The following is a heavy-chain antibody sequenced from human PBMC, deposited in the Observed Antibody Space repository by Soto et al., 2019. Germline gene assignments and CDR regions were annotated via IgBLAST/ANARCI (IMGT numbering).Heavy chain of an antibody. D-gene: IGHD2-2*01. V-gene: IGHV1-69*01. CDR3: AISHGSSTSLEIYYYYYYGMDV. CDR2: TIPIPGTA. Sequence: QVLLVQSGAEVKKPGSSVTISCKASGGTCGSYAISWVRHAPGQGLEWMGGTIPIPGTANYAQKFQGRVMIAADESTSTADMELSSMISDDTAVYYCAISHGSSTSLEIYYYYYYGMDVWGQGTKVTVSS. CDR1: GGTCGSYA. J-gene: IGHJ6*02.